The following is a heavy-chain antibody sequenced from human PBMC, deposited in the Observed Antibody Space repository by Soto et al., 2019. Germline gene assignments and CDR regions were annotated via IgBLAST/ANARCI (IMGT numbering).Heavy chain of an antibody. V-gene: IGHV1-8*01. J-gene: IGHJ6*02. CDR2: MNPNSGNT. CDR1: GYTFTSYD. Sequence: GASVKVSCKASGYTFTSYDINWVRQATGQGLEWMGWMNPNSGNTGYAQKFQGRVTMTRNTSISTASMELSSLRSEDTAVDYCARVYTMVRGVTPYYYYGMDVWGQGTTVTVSS. D-gene: IGHD3-10*01. CDR3: ARVYTMVRGVTPYYYYGMDV.